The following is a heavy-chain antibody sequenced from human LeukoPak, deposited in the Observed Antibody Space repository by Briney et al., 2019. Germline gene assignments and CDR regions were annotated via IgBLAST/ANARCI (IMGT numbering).Heavy chain of an antibody. CDR3: ASRDYGSTWSDP. Sequence: ESLKISCKGFRYSLSTYWIGWVRQPPGRGLEWMGIIHPGDYTTQYSSSFQGQVTISVDKSTGTAHLQWNSLKASDTAMYYCASRDYGSTWSDPWGQGTLVTVSS. CDR2: IHPGDYTT. V-gene: IGHV5-51*01. CDR1: RYSLSTYW. J-gene: IGHJ5*02. D-gene: IGHD4/OR15-4a*01.